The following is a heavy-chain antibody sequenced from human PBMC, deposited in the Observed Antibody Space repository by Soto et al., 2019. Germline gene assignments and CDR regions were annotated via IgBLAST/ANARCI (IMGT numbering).Heavy chain of an antibody. V-gene: IGHV4-39*01. D-gene: IGHD3-3*01. J-gene: IGHJ4*02. CDR3: ARRGYDFWSGYYFDY. Sequence: SETLSLTCTVSGGSISSSSYYWGWVRQPPGKGLEWIGSIYYSGSTYYNPSLKSRVTISVDTSKNQFSLKLSSVTAADTAVYYCARRGYDFWSGYYFDYWGQGTLVTVSS. CDR2: IYYSGST. CDR1: GGSISSSSYY.